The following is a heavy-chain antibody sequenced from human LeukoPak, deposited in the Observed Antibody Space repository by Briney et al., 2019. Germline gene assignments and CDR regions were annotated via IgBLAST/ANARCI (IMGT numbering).Heavy chain of an antibody. CDR3: ARAGSGMDV. V-gene: IGHV3-33*01. J-gene: IGHJ6*02. CDR1: GFTFSSYG. CDR2: IWYDGSNK. Sequence: GRSLRLSCAASGFTFSSYGMHWVRQAPGKGLEWVAVIWYDGSNKYYADSVKGRFTISRDNSKNTLYLQMNSLRAEDTAVYYCARAGSGMDVWGQGTTVTVSS. D-gene: IGHD3-10*01.